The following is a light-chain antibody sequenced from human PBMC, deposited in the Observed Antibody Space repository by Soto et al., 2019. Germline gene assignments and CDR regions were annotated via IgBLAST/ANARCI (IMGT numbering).Light chain of an antibody. CDR2: GDN. J-gene: IGLJ1*01. V-gene: IGLV1-40*01. CDR3: QSYDSSLNRV. Sequence: QSVLSQPPSVSGAPGQRITISCTGSSSNIRANYDVHWYRQVPGTAPKLLMSGDNNRPSGVADRFSGSKSGTSASVAITRPQAEDEADYYCQSYDSSLNRVFGTGTKLTVL. CDR1: SSNIRANYD.